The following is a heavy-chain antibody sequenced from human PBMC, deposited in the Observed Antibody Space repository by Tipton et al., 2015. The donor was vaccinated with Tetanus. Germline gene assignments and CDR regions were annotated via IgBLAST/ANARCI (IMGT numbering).Heavy chain of an antibody. CDR1: GYTFTGYY. CDR3: AREEVSIKYYFNH. CDR2: IDPNSGGT. J-gene: IGHJ4*02. V-gene: IGHV1-2*02. Sequence: QLVQSGAEMKKPGASVKVSCKASGYTFTGYYIYWVRQAPGQGLEWMGWIDPNSGGTVYAQKFQGRVTMTRDTSISTAYMELNRLRSGDTAVYYCAREEVSIKYYFNHWGQGTLVTVSS. D-gene: IGHD5/OR15-5a*01.